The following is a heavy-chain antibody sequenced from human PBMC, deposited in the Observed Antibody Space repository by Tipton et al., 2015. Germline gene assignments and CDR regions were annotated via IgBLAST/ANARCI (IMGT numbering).Heavy chain of an antibody. J-gene: IGHJ6*02. CDR2: IYSSGSA. Sequence: TLSLTCTVSGGSITTSSHYWGWIRQPPGKGLEWIGYIYSSGSANYNPSLKSRVTISVDTSKNQFSLKLSSVTAADTAVYYCARDLRGDYYGMDVWGQGTTVTVSS. D-gene: IGHD3-16*01. CDR3: ARDLRGDYYGMDV. CDR1: GGSITTSSHY. V-gene: IGHV4-61*01.